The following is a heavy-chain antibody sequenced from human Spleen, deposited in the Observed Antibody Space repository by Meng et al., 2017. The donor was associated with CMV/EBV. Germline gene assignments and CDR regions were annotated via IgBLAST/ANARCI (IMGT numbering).Heavy chain of an antibody. CDR1: GFTFSSYS. CDR3: ASWTSSTSPRNY. V-gene: IGHV3-21*01. CDR2: ISSSSSYI. D-gene: IGHD2-2*01. J-gene: IGHJ4*02. Sequence: GGSLRLSCAASGFTFSSYSMNWVRQAPGKGLEWVSSISSSSSYIYYADSVKDRFTISRDNAKNSLYLQMNSLRAEDTAVYYCASWTSSTSPRNYWGQGTLVTVSS.